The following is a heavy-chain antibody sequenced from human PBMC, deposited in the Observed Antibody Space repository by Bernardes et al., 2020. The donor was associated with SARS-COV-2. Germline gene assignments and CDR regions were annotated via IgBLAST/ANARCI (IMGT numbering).Heavy chain of an antibody. D-gene: IGHD3-22*01. CDR2: VYYSGSA. J-gene: IGHJ3*02. V-gene: IGHV4-39*01. CDR1: GASVSNRTFY. CDR3: ASGMIEVLTFDI. Sequence: SETLSLTCTVSGASVSNRTFYWGWVRQSPGKGLEWIGSVYYSGSAYYNPSLKSRVTISVDTSKNQVSLRLSSVTATDTAMYYCASGMIEVLTFDIWGQGTKVAVSS.